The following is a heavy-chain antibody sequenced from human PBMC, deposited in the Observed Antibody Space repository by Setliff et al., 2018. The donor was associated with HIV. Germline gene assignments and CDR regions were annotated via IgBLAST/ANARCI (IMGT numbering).Heavy chain of an antibody. CDR3: ARDNLFPAGHYYYMDV. Sequence: PSETLSLTCAAYGGPFTNHGWNWIRQSPGKGLEWIGEIDNRGGTNYNPSFRSRATMSVDASKNQFSLKLSSVTAADTAVYYCARDNLFPAGHYYYMDVWGKGTTVTVSS. CDR1: GGPFTNHG. D-gene: IGHD1-20*01. J-gene: IGHJ6*03. CDR2: IDNRGGT. V-gene: IGHV4-34*01.